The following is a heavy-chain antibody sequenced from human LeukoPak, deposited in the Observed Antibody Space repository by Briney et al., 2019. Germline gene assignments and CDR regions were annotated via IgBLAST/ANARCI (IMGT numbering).Heavy chain of an antibody. D-gene: IGHD1-7*01. CDR1: GGSFSGYY. Sequence: SETLSLTCAVYGGSFSGYYWSWIRQPPGKGLEWIGEINYSGSTNYNPSLKSRVTISVDTSRNQFSLKLSSVTAADTAVYYCARGREGYNWNYLYWGQGTLVTVSS. CDR3: ARGREGYNWNYLY. CDR2: INYSGST. J-gene: IGHJ4*02. V-gene: IGHV4-34*01.